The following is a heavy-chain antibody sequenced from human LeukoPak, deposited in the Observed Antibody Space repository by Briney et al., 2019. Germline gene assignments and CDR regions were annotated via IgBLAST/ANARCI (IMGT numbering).Heavy chain of an antibody. D-gene: IGHD1/OR15-1a*01. CDR1: GGSISSSSYY. CDR2: IYYSGST. CDR3: ARVEEQGVDY. Sequence: SETLSLTCTVSGGSISSSSYYWGWIRQPPGKGLEWIGSIYYSGSTYYNPSLKSRVTISVDTSKNQFSLKLSSVTAADTAVYYCARVEEQGVDYWGQGTLVTVSS. V-gene: IGHV4-39*07. J-gene: IGHJ4*02.